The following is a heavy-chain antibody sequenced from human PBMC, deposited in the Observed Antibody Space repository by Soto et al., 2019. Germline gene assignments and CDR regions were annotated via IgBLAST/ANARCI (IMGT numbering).Heavy chain of an antibody. V-gene: IGHV1-8*01. CDR2: MRANSGDT. D-gene: IGHD3-3*02. J-gene: IGHJ5*02. CDR3: ARYIFGQGFKA. CDR1: GDIFTNFD. Sequence: QVQLVQHGAEVRKPGASVKVSCKASGDIFTNFDFNWVRQATGQGLEWIGWMRANSGDTGHDQKFQGRVRMTRDTSMSTAYMELSSLRAEDTAVYYCARYIFGQGFKAWGQGTLVFVSS.